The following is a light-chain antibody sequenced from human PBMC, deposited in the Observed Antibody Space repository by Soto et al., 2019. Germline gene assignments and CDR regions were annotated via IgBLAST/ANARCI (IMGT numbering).Light chain of an antibody. CDR2: GAS. CDR3: QQYSASLWT. CDR1: RSVSRTY. V-gene: IGKV3-20*01. Sequence: DIVLTQSPATLSLSPGDRATLSCRASRSVSRTYFAWYQQRPGQAPRLLIYGASNRATGIPDRFTGSGSGTDFTLTITRLEPEDFAVYYCQQYSASLWTFGQGTKVDSK. J-gene: IGKJ1*01.